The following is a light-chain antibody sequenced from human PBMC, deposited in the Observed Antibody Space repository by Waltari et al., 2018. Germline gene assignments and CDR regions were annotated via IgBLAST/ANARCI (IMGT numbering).Light chain of an antibody. CDR2: DVE. Sequence: QSALTQPRSVSGSPGQSVTLSCTGTSSDIGGYKYVSWYQQPPGKAPKHVIYDVEKRPTGVPDGFSGSKAGNTASLTISGLQTDDDADYYCCSYAGRYTSVFGRGTRVTVL. CDR1: SSDIGGYKY. CDR3: CSYAGRYTSV. J-gene: IGLJ2*01. V-gene: IGLV2-11*01.